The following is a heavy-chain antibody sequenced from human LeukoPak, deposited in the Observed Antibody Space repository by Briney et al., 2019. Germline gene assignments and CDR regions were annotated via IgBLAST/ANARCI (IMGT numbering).Heavy chain of an antibody. V-gene: IGHV3-23*01. CDR2: ISGSGGST. CDR1: GFTFSSYA. CDR3: AKWGDHPRSPFDY. Sequence: GGSLRLSCAASGFTFSSYAMSWVRQAPGKGLEWVSAISGSGGSTYCADSVKGRFTISRDNSKNTLYLQMNSLRAEDTAVYYCAKWGDHPRSPFDYWGQGTLVTVSS. J-gene: IGHJ4*02. D-gene: IGHD2-21*02.